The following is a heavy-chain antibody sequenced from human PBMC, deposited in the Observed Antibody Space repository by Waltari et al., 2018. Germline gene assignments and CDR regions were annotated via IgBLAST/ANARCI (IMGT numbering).Heavy chain of an antibody. D-gene: IGHD1-26*01. J-gene: IGHJ5*02. CDR3: ARRVGSAAAPLNWFDP. V-gene: IGHV3-74*01. Sequence: EVQLVESGGGLVQPGGSLRLSCAASGFTFSSYWMHWVRQAPGKGLVWFSRINSEGRSTSYPDSVKGRFTISRDNAKNTLYLQLTCLRAEDTAVYYCARRVGSAAAPLNWFDPWGQGTLVTVFS. CDR2: INSEGRST. CDR1: GFTFSSYW.